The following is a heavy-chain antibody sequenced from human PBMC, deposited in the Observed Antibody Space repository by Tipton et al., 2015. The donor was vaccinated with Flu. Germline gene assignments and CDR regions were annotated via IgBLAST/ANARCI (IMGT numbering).Heavy chain of an antibody. Sequence: TLSLTCAVYGGSFSGYYWSWIRQPPGKGLEWIGEINHSGSTNNNPSLKSRVTISVDTSKNQFSLKLSSVTAADTAVYYCARGVVTYYVDYWGQGALVTVSS. J-gene: IGHJ4*02. CDR3: ARGVVTYYVDY. CDR2: INHSGST. V-gene: IGHV4-34*01. CDR1: GGSFSGYY. D-gene: IGHD3-22*01.